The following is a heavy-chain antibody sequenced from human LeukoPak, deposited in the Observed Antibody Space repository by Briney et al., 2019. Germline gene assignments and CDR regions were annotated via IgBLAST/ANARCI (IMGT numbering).Heavy chain of an antibody. CDR2: IRPRDDIT. J-gene: IGHJ3*02. Sequence: ASVKVSCKASGSTLTPFYIHWVRHAPGQGLVWMGIIRPRDDITTYAQKFQGRLAMTKDTSANTVYLELSGLTSDDTAVYYCTIDGGHHDFDIWGQGTMVTVSS. D-gene: IGHD3-16*01. V-gene: IGHV1-46*03. CDR3: TIDGGHHDFDI. CDR1: GSTLTPFY.